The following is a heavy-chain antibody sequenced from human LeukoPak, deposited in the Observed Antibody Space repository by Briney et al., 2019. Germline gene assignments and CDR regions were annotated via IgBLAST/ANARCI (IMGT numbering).Heavy chain of an antibody. J-gene: IGHJ3*01. CDR1: GFTFNKYA. D-gene: IGHD1-26*01. CDR2: IAGTGGST. CDR3: AKAFRIVGIGNPDDAFDV. Sequence: GGSLRLSCAASGFTFNKYAMNWVRQPPGKGLEWVSSIAGTGGSTCYADSVKGRFTLSRDNSENTLYLQLNSLRAEDSGIYYCAKAFRIVGIGNPDDAFDVWGQGTVVTVS. V-gene: IGHV3-23*01.